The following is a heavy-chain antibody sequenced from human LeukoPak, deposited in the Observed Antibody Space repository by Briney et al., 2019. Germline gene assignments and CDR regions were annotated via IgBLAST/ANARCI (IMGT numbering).Heavy chain of an antibody. D-gene: IGHD5-24*01. Sequence: SETMSLTCTVSGGSVSSGSYYWSWIRQPPGKGLEWIGYIYYSGSTNYNPSLKSRATISVDTSKNQFSLKLSSVTAADTAVYYCAREGSRDGYNPFDYWGQGTLVTVSS. CDR1: GGSVSSGSYY. CDR2: IYYSGST. V-gene: IGHV4-61*01. J-gene: IGHJ4*02. CDR3: AREGSRDGYNPFDY.